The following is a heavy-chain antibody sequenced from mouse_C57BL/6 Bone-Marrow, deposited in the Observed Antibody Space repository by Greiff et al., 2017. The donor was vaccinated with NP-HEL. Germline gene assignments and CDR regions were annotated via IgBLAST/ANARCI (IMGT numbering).Heavy chain of an antibody. CDR1: GYTFTDYN. CDR2: INPNNGGT. CDR3: ATLYEYEPFAY. V-gene: IGHV1-18*01. Sequence: EVQLQQSGPELVKPGASVKIPCKASGYTFTDYNMDWVKQSHGKSLEWIGDINPNNGGTIYNQKFKGKATLTVDKSSSTAYMELRSLTSEDTAVYYCATLYEYEPFAYWGQGTLVTVSA. D-gene: IGHD2-4*01. J-gene: IGHJ3*01.